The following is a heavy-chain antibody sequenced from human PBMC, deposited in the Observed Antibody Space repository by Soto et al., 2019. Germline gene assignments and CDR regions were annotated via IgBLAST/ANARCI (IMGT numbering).Heavy chain of an antibody. CDR2: IIPILGIA. CDR1: GGTFSSYT. CDR3: TRAGPATCTSTSCFAYSPDV. V-gene: IGHV1-69*02. Sequence: ASVKVSCKASGGTFSSYTISWVRQAPGQGLEWMGRIIPILGIANYAQKFQGRVTITADKSTSTSYRERSSLRSEDTAVYYCTRAGPATCTSTSCFAYSPDVWGKVTTVTVSS. D-gene: IGHD2-2*01. J-gene: IGHJ6*04.